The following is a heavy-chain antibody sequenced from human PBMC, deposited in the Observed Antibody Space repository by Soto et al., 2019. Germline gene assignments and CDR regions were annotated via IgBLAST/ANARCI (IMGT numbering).Heavy chain of an antibody. CDR1: GGSISSGGYY. V-gene: IGHV4-31*03. CDR2: IYYSGST. CDR3: ARDRYDILTGHHPGWFDP. Sequence: SETLSLTCTVSGGSISSGGYYWSWIRQHPGKGLEWIGYIYYSGSTYYNPSLKSRVTISVDTSKNQFSLKLSSVTAADTAVYYCARDRYDILTGHHPGWFDPWDQGTLVTVSS. J-gene: IGHJ5*02. D-gene: IGHD3-9*01.